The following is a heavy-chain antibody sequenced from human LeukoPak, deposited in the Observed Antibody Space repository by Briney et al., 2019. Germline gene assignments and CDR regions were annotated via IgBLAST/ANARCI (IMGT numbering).Heavy chain of an antibody. V-gene: IGHV3-49*04. CDR3: TRVIVATKDY. D-gene: IGHD5-12*01. CDR2: IRSKNYGGTT. CDR1: GFTFGDYA. Sequence: GGSLRLSCTGSGFTFGDYAMNWVRQAPGKGLEWVGFIRSKNYGGTTEYAASVKGRFTISRDDSKSIAYLHMNSLKTEDTAVYYCTRVIVATKDYWGQGTLVTVSS. J-gene: IGHJ4*02.